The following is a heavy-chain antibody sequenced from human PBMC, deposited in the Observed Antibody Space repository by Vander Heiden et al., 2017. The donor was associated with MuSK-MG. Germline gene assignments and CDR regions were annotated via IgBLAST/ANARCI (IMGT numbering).Heavy chain of an antibody. CDR2: FDPEDGET. J-gene: IGHJ4*02. D-gene: IGHD1-26*01. CDR3: ATPRRGSGSYGWYFDY. CDR1: GYTLTELS. V-gene: IGHV1-24*01. Sequence: QVQLVQSGTEVKKPGASVKVSCKVSGYTLTELSMHWVRQAPGKGLEWMGGFDPEDGETIYAQKFQGRVTMTEDTSTDTAYMELSSLRSEETAVYYCATPRRGSGSYGWYFDYWGQGTLVTVSS.